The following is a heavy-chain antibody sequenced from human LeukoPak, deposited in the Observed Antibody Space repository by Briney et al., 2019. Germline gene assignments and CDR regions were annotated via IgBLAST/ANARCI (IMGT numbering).Heavy chain of an antibody. CDR2: ISAYSGNT. CDR3: ARDCDRIDSGSYSDY. CDR1: GYTFTSYG. D-gene: IGHD3-10*01. V-gene: IGHV1-18*01. Sequence: GASVKVSCKASGYTFTSYGISWVRQAPGQGLEWMGWISAYSGNTNYAQKLQGRDTMTTDTSTSTAYMGLRSLRSDDTAVYYCARDCDRIDSGSYSDYWGQGTLVTVSS. J-gene: IGHJ4*02.